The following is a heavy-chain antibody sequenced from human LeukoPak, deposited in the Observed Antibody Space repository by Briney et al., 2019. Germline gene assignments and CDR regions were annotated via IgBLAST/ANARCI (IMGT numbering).Heavy chain of an antibody. CDR3: ANPSSTGYYFDY. D-gene: IGHD3-9*01. J-gene: IGHJ4*02. CDR2: ISYDGSNK. V-gene: IGHV3-30*18. Sequence: GGSLRLSCAASGFTFSSYGMHWVRQAPGKGLEWVAVISYDGSNKYYADSVKGRFTISRDNSKNTLYLQMNSLRAEDTAVYYCANPSSTGYYFDYWGQGTLVTVSS. CDR1: GFTFSSYG.